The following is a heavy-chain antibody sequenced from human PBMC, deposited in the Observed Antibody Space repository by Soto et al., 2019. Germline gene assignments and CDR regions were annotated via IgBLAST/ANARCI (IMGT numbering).Heavy chain of an antibody. D-gene: IGHD3-16*01. V-gene: IGHV3-23*01. Sequence: EVQLLESGGDLVQPGESLRLSCVASGLTLTTSVMSWVRQAPGKGLQWVSSISGGGTTYYADSVKGRFTISRDNSRTTLFLQMRSLRAEDTAVYYCASFLLRHAWEAFEIWGQGTLVTVSS. CDR1: GLTLTTSV. CDR3: ASFLLRHAWEAFEI. CDR2: ISGGGTT. J-gene: IGHJ3*02.